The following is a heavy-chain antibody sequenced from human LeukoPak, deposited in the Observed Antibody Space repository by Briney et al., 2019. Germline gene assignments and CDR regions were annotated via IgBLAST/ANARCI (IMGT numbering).Heavy chain of an antibody. V-gene: IGHV3-74*01. CDR3: ARARVGYILDY. D-gene: IGHD5-24*01. CDR2: IHSDGSST. Sequence: GSLRLSCAASGFTFSSYWMHWVRQAPGKGLVWLSRIHSDGSSTSYADSVKGRFTISRDNAKNTLYLQMNSLRAEDTAVYYCARARVGYILDYWGQGTLVTVSS. J-gene: IGHJ4*02. CDR1: GFTFSSYW.